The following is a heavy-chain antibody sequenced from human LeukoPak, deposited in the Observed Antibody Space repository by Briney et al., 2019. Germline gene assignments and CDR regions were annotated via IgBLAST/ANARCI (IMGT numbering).Heavy chain of an antibody. CDR2: ISGDARST. J-gene: IGHJ4*02. CDR3: ARDRCSSTSCSADY. D-gene: IGHD2-2*01. V-gene: IGHV3-74*01. CDR1: GFTFSSYW. Sequence: TGGSLRLSCAASGFTFSSYWMHWVRHTPGKGLVWVSRISGDARSTTYADSVKGRFTISRDNSKTTLYLQMNSLRAEDTAVYYCARDRCSSTSCSADYWGQGTLATVSS.